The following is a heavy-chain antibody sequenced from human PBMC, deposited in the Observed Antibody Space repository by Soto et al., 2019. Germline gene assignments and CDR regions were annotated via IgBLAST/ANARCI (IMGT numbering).Heavy chain of an antibody. CDR2: INDSGTT. CDR3: ARLPRGRRPNWFDP. J-gene: IGHJ5*02. Sequence: QVLLQQWGAGLLNSSETLSLTCAVYGGSFTYYYWAWIRQPPGKGLEWIGEINDSGTTIYNPSLKSRVTISLDTYKNQFSLKLISATAADTAVYYCARLPRGRRPNWFDPWGRGTLVTVSS. CDR1: GGSFTYYY. V-gene: IGHV4-34*01.